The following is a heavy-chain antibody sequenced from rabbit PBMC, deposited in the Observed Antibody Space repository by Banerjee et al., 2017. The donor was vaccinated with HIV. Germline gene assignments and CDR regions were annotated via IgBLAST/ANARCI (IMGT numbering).Heavy chain of an antibody. CDR2: IYGVSSNTA. Sequence: QSLEESGGGLVKPGASLTLTCKASEFDLNYYYYMCWVRQAPGKGLEWIACIYGVSSNTAYYASWAKGRFTISKTSSTTVTLQMTSLTAADTATYFCARGHSSYPYYFDLWGPGTLVTVS. J-gene: IGHJ4*01. CDR1: EFDLNYYYY. CDR3: ARGHSSYPYYFDL. V-gene: IGHV1S40*01. D-gene: IGHD8-1*01.